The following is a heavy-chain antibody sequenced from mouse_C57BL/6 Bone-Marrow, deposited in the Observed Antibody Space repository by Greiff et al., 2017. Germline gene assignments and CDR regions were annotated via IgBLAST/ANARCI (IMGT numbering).Heavy chain of an antibody. V-gene: IGHV5-17*01. J-gene: IGHJ4*01. CDR2: ISSGSSTI. CDR3: ARSGGITTVVADYAMDY. Sequence: EVKLMESGGGLVKPGGSLKLSCAASGFTFSDYGMHWVRQAPEKGLEWVAYISSGSSTIYYADTVKGRFTISRDNAKNTLFLQMTSLRSEDTAMYYCARSGGITTVVADYAMDYWGQGTSVTVSS. CDR1: GFTFSDYG. D-gene: IGHD1-1*01.